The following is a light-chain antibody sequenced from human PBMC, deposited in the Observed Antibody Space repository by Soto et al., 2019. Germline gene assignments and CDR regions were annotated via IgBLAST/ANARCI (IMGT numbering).Light chain of an antibody. CDR2: KAS. V-gene: IGKV1-5*03. Sequence: DIQMTQSPSTLSASVGDRVTITCRASQSISSWLAWYQQKPGKAPKLLIYKASSLESVVPSRFSGSGSGTEFTLTISSLQPDDFATYSCQQYNSYWTFGQGTKVEIK. J-gene: IGKJ1*01. CDR3: QQYNSYWT. CDR1: QSISSW.